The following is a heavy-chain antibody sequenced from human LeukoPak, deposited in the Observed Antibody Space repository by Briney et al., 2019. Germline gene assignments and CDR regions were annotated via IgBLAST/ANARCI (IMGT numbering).Heavy chain of an antibody. J-gene: IGHJ6*03. V-gene: IGHV4-39*07. D-gene: IGHD2-2*01. CDR2: IYHSGST. Sequence: SETLSLTCTVSGGSISSSSYYWGWIRQPPGKGLEWIGSIYHSGSTYYNPSLKSRVTISVDTSKNQFSLKLSSVTAADTAVYYCARRVYQLLYDYYYYMDVWGKGTTVTVSS. CDR3: ARRVYQLLYDYYYYMDV. CDR1: GGSISSSSYY.